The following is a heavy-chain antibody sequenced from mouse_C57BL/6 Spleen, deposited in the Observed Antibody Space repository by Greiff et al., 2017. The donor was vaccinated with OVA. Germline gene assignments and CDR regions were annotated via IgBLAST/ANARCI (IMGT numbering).Heavy chain of an antibody. CDR1: GYAFSSSW. Sequence: QVQLQQSGPELVKPGASVKISCKASGYAFSSSWMNWVKQRPGKGLEWIGRIYPGDGDTNYNGKFKGKATLTADKSSITAYMQLSSLTAEDSAVYCCARGDGSGDGFGYWGQGTTLTVSS. CDR3: ARGDGSGDGFGY. V-gene: IGHV1-82*01. CDR2: IYPGDGDT. D-gene: IGHD1-1*01. J-gene: IGHJ2*01.